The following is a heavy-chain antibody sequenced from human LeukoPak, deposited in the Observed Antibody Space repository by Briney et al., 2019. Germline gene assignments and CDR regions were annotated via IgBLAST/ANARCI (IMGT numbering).Heavy chain of an antibody. CDR2: INHSGST. Sequence: SETLSLTCAVYGGSFSGYYWSWIRQPPGKGLEWIGEINHSGSTNYNPSLKSRVTISVDTSKNQISLKLSSVTAADTAVYYCARGGHYYDSSGYERAFDYWGQGTLVTVSS. CDR1: GGSFSGYY. CDR3: ARGGHYYDSSGYERAFDY. D-gene: IGHD3-22*01. V-gene: IGHV4-34*01. J-gene: IGHJ4*02.